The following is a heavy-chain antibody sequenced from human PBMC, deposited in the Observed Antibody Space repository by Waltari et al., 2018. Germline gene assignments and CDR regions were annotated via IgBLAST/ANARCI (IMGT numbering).Heavy chain of an antibody. J-gene: IGHJ4*02. Sequence: QVQLVQSGAEVKKPGASVQVSCKASGYTFTGYYMPWVRQAPGQGLEWMGRINPNSGGTNYAQKLQGRVTMTRDTSISTAYMELSRLRSDDTAVYYCARESTTMVRGVIMPPGYWGQGTLVTVSS. CDR1: GYTFTGYY. CDR2: INPNSGGT. V-gene: IGHV1-2*06. D-gene: IGHD3-10*01. CDR3: ARESTTMVRGVIMPPGY.